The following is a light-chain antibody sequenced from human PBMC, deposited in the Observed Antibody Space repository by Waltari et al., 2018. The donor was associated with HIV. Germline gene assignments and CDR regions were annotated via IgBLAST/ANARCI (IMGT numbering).Light chain of an antibody. V-gene: IGKV1-5*03. CDR2: KAS. J-gene: IGKJ1*01. Sequence: QMTQYPSTLSAFVGDSVTITCRASQNIKDYLAWYQQKPGKAPKLLSYKASTLQSGVPLRFSGSESGTDFTLTISSLQPDDYATYYCQHNDGWPWTFGQGTKAE. CDR3: QHNDGWPWT. CDR1: QNIKDY.